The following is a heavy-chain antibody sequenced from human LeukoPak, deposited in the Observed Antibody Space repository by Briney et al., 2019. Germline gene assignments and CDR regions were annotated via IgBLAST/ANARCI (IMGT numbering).Heavy chain of an antibody. Sequence: GGSLRLSCAASGFTFRKYGMTWVRQAPGKGLEWVSGISGSGGTTYDADSVKGRFTVSRDNSKNILYLQMNSLRAEDTAVYFCAKTQGYFDFWGQGTLVTVSS. J-gene: IGHJ4*02. CDR2: ISGSGGTT. CDR1: GFTFRKYG. V-gene: IGHV3-23*01. CDR3: AKTQGYFDF.